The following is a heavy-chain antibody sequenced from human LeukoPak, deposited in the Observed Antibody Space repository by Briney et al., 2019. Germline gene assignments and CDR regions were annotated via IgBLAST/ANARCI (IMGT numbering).Heavy chain of an antibody. Sequence: SETLSLTCTVSGGSISSHYWSWIRQPPGKGLEWIGRIYTSGSTDYNPSLKSRVTMSVDTSKNQFSLKLSSVTAADTAVYYCARVMIVPAAMRGYYYFYGMDVWGQGTTVTVSS. D-gene: IGHD2-2*01. CDR2: IYTSGST. J-gene: IGHJ6*02. CDR3: ARVMIVPAAMRGYYYFYGMDV. CDR1: GGSISSHY. V-gene: IGHV4-4*07.